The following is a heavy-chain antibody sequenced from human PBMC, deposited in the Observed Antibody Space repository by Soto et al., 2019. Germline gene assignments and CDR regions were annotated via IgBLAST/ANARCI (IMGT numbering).Heavy chain of an antibody. J-gene: IGHJ6*02. D-gene: IGHD1-26*01. CDR2: IYCSGST. Sequence: SETLSLTCTVSGGSISSYYWSWIRQPPGKGLEWIGYIYCSGSTNYNPSLKSRVTISVDTSKNQFSLKLSSVTAADTAVYYCARDGRRHSYGMDVWGQGTTVTVSS. CDR3: ARDGRRHSYGMDV. CDR1: GGSISSYY. V-gene: IGHV4-59*01.